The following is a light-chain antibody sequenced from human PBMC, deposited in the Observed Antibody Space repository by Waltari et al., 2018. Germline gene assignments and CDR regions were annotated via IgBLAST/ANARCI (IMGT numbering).Light chain of an antibody. CDR1: QSVSNNY. CDR3: QQYGGSPWT. Sequence: ETVLTQSPGTLSLFPGEKAPLSCRASQSVSNNYLAWYQQKPGKAPRLLIYGASTRATGIPARFRGSGSGTDFTLAISRLEPEDFAVYYCQQYGGSPWTFGRGTKVEIK. CDR2: GAS. J-gene: IGKJ1*01. V-gene: IGKV3-20*01.